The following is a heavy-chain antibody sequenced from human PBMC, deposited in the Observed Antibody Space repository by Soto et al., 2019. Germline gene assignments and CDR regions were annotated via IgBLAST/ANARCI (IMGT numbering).Heavy chain of an antibody. CDR2: IIPILGIA. D-gene: IGHD2-2*01. CDR3: ARAGSSTSSIYPFDP. CDR1: GGTFSSYT. V-gene: IGHV1-69*02. J-gene: IGHJ5*02. Sequence: SVKVSCKASGGTFSSYTISWVRQAPGQGLEWMGRIIPILGIANYAQKFQGRVTITADKSTSTAYMELSSLRSEDTAVYYCARAGSSTSSIYPFDPCGQGTLVTVSS.